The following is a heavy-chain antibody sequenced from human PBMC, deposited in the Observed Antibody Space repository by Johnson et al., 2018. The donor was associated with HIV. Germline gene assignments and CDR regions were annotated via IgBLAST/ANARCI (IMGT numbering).Heavy chain of an antibody. CDR2: IMGQGSAK. V-gene: IGHV3-7*01. CDR1: GFSSGTYW. CDR3: AREGYNWNNGDAFDI. J-gene: IGHJ3*02. Sequence: VQLVESGGGLVQPGGSLRLSCAATGFSSGTYWMAWVRQAPGKGLEWVASIMGQGSAKYYVASVKGRFTITRDNSKNTFYLQMNSLRGDDTAVYDCAREGYNWNNGDAFDIWGQGTMVTVSS. D-gene: IGHD1/OR15-1a*01.